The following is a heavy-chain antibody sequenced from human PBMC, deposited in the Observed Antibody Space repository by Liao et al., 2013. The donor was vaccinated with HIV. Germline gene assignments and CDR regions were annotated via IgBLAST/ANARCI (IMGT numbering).Heavy chain of an antibody. CDR2: IYTSGST. Sequence: QVQLQESGPGLVKPSQTLSLTCTVSGGSISSGSYYWSWIRQPAGKGLEWIGRIYTSGSTNYNPSLKSRVTISVDTSKNQFSLKLSSVTAADTAVYYCAREDYGDYYFVLLGSEEP. CDR1: GGSISSGSYY. V-gene: IGHV4-61*02. J-gene: IGHJ4*01. CDR3: AREDYGDYYFVL. D-gene: IGHD4-17*01.